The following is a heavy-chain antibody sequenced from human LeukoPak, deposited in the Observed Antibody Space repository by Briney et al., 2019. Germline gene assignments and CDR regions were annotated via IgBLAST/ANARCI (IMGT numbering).Heavy chain of an antibody. D-gene: IGHD1-26*01. CDR2: ISSSSSTI. J-gene: IGHJ4*02. CDR3: ATSGSYRFDY. CDR1: GFTFSSYS. Sequence: GGSLTLTCAASGFTFSSYSMNWVRQAPGKGLEWVTYISSSSSTIYYADSVKGRFTISRDNAQNSLYLQMNSLRDEDTAVYYCATSGSYRFDYWGQGALVTVSS. V-gene: IGHV3-48*02.